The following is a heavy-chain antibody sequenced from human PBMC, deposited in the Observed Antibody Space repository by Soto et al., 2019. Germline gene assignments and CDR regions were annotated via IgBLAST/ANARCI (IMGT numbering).Heavy chain of an antibody. V-gene: IGHV5-10-1*01. CDR2: IDPSDSYT. D-gene: IGHD1-20*01. Sequence: GDSLKISCKGSGYSFTSYWISWVRQMPGKGLEWMGRIDPSDSYTNYSPSFQGHVTISADKSISTAYLQWSSLKASDTAMYYCARSYNWNYDGMDVRGQGTEVTGS. J-gene: IGHJ6*02. CDR1: GYSFTSYW. CDR3: ARSYNWNYDGMDV.